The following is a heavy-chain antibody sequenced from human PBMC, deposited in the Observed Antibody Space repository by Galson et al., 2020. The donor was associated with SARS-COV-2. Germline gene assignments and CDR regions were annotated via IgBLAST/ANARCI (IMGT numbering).Heavy chain of an antibody. CDR2: FDPEDGET. CDR3: ATGTPVGATGWFDP. CDR1: GYTLTELS. D-gene: IGHD1-26*01. V-gene: IGHV1-24*01. J-gene: IGHJ5*02. Sequence: ATVKVSCKVSGYTLTELSMHWVRQAPGKGLEWMGGFDPEDGETIHAQKFQGRVTMTEDTSTDTAYMELSSLRSEDTAVYYCATGTPVGATGWFDPWGQGTLVTVSS.